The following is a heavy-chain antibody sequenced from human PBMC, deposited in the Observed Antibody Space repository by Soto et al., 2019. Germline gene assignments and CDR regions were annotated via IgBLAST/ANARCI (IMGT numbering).Heavy chain of an antibody. Sequence: ASVKVSCKASGYTFTNYAMHWVRQAPGQRLEWMGWINAGNGNTKYSQKFQGRVTITRDTSASTAYMELSSLRSDDTAVYYCARAGAAPYYYYGMDVWGQGTRVTVSS. V-gene: IGHV1-3*01. CDR2: INAGNGNT. CDR1: GYTFTNYA. CDR3: ARAGAAPYYYYGMDV. J-gene: IGHJ6*02. D-gene: IGHD2-15*01.